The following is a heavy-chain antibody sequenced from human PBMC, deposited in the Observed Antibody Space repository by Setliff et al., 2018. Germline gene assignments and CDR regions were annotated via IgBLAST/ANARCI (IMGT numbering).Heavy chain of an antibody. J-gene: IGHJ4*02. CDR2: IYWNVDK. CDR3: ARTPFYYDSSGYRSGGGIDY. D-gene: IGHD3-22*01. Sequence: SGPTLVNPTQTLTLTCTFSGFSLSTSGVGVGWIRQPPGKALEWLALIYWNVDKRYSPSLKSRLTITKDTSKNQVVLKMTNMDPVDTATYYCARTPFYYDSSGYRSGGGIDYWGQGILVTVSS. V-gene: IGHV2-5*01. CDR1: GFSLSTSGVG.